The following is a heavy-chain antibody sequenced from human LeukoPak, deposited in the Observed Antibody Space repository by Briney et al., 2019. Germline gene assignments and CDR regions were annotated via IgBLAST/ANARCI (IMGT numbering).Heavy chain of an antibody. Sequence: SETLSLTCSVSGASVSSDYWNWIRQSPGRGLEWIGYTHYRGDINYNPSLKSRLTMSVDASSNQVSLKLSSVTAADAAVYYCGRNLGSGTDHWGQGTLVTVSS. CDR1: GASVSSDY. D-gene: IGHD3-10*01. V-gene: IGHV4-59*02. CDR3: GRNLGSGTDH. CDR2: THYRGDI. J-gene: IGHJ4*02.